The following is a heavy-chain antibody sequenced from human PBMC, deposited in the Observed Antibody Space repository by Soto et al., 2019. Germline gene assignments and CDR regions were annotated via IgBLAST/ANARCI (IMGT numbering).Heavy chain of an antibody. V-gene: IGHV4-59*01. D-gene: IGHD3-16*01. J-gene: IGHJ5*02. CDR2: IYDGDST. CDR3: ARDYYDTDGNSIDP. Sequence: PSETLSLTCTVSGGSISGFYWSWIRQSPGKGLEWIGYIYDGDSTNYNPSLESRVIISVDTSKNHFSLRLSSVTAADTAVYYCARDYYDTDGNSIDPWSQGTLVPVSS. CDR1: GGSISGFY.